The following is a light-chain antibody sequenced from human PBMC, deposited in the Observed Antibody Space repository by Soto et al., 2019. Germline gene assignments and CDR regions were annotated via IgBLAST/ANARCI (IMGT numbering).Light chain of an antibody. Sequence: QSVLTQPASVSGSPGQSITISCTGTSSDVGSYNLVSWYQQHPAKAPKLMIYEGSKRPSGVSNRFSGSKSGNTASLTISGLQAEDEADYSCCSYAGGSTVIFGGGTQLTVL. CDR3: CSYAGGSTVI. J-gene: IGLJ2*01. CDR1: SSDVGSYNL. CDR2: EGS. V-gene: IGLV2-23*01.